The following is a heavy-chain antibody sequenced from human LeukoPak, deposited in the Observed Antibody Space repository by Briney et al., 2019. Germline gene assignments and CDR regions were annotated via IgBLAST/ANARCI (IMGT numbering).Heavy chain of an antibody. D-gene: IGHD3-22*01. CDR1: GFTVSSNY. CDR3: ARASIYDSSGYYYFDY. J-gene: IGHJ4*02. V-gene: IGHV3-66*01. CDR2: IYRGGST. Sequence: GGSLRLSCAASGFTVSSNYMSWVRQAPGKGLEWVSVIYRGGSTYYADSVKGRFTISRDNSKNMLYLQMNSLRAEDTAVYYCARASIYDSSGYYYFDYWGQGTLVTVSS.